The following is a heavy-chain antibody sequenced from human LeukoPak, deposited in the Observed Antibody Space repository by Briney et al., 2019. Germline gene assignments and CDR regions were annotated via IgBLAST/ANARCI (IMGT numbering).Heavy chain of an antibody. J-gene: IGHJ6*02. V-gene: IGHV1-8*01. D-gene: IGHD3-10*01. CDR3: ARGGSLGELLDPYYYYGMDV. CDR1: GYTFTSYD. CDR2: MNPNSGNT. Sequence: GASVKVSCKASGYTFTSYDINWVRQATGQGLEWMGWMNPNSGNTGYAQKFQGRVTMTRNTSISTAYMELSSLRSEDTAVYYCARGGSLGELLDPYYYYGMDVWGQETTVTVSS.